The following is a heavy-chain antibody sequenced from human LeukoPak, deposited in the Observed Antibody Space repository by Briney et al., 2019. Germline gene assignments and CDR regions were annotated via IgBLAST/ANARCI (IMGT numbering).Heavy chain of an antibody. CDR1: GYTFTSYA. D-gene: IGHD3-9*01. Sequence: ASVKVSCKASGYTFTSYAMNWVRQAPGQGLEWMGWINTNTGNPTYAQGFTGRFVFSLDTSVSTAYLQISSLKAEDTAVYYCARDKGYDILTGYYKGSYNWFDPWGQGTLVTVSS. J-gene: IGHJ5*02. CDR3: ARDKGYDILTGYYKGSYNWFDP. V-gene: IGHV7-4-1*02. CDR2: INTNTGNP.